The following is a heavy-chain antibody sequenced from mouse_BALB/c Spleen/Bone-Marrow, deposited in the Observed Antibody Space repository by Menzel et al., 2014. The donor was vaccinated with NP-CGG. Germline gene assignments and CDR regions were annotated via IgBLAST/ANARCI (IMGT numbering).Heavy chain of an antibody. J-gene: IGHJ1*01. CDR3: ARYDGYYDWYFDV. D-gene: IGHD2-3*01. Sequence: VQLQQSGPSLVKPSQTLSLTCSVTGDSITSGYWNWIRKFPGNKLEYMGYISYSGSTYYNPSLKSRISITRDTSKNXYYLQLNSVTTEDTATYYCARYDGYYDWYFDVWGAGTTVTVSS. CDR1: GDSITSGY. V-gene: IGHV3-8*02. CDR2: ISYSGST.